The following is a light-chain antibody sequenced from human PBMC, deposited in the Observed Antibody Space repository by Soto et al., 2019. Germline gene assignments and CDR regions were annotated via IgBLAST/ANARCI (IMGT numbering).Light chain of an antibody. Sequence: EIVLTQSPDTLSLSPGERATLSCRASQSVSSSYLAWYQQKPGQAPRLLIYGASSRATGIPDRFSGSGSGTDFTLTISRLEPEDFAVYYCHQYGSSPRTFGQGTKVDIK. V-gene: IGKV3-20*01. CDR3: HQYGSSPRT. J-gene: IGKJ1*01. CDR1: QSVSSSY. CDR2: GAS.